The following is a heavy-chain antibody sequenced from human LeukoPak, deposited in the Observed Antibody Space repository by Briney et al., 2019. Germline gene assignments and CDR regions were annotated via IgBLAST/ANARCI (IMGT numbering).Heavy chain of an antibody. D-gene: IGHD2-21*02. V-gene: IGHV4-31*03. J-gene: IGHJ5*02. Sequence: PSQTLSLTCTVSGGSISSGGYYWSRIRQHPGKGLEWIGYIYYSGSTYYNPSLKSRVTISVDTSKNQFSLKLSSVTAADTAVYYCATRRAYCGGDCTHAGDWFDPWGQGTLVTVSS. CDR1: GGSISSGGYY. CDR2: IYYSGST. CDR3: ATRRAYCGGDCTHAGDWFDP.